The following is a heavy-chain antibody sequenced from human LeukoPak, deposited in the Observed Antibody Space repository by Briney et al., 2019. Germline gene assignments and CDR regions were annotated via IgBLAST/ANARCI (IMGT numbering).Heavy chain of an antibody. D-gene: IGHD3-22*01. J-gene: IGHJ4*02. CDR1: GFTVSSNY. V-gene: IGHV3-53*01. CDR3: ASNYYDSSGYTY. CDR2: IYSGGST. Sequence: GGSLRLSCAASGFTVSSNYMSWVRQAPGKGLEWVSVIYSGGSTYYADSVKGQFTISRDNSKNTLYLQMNSLRAEDTAVYYCASNYYDSSGYTYWGQGTLVTVSS.